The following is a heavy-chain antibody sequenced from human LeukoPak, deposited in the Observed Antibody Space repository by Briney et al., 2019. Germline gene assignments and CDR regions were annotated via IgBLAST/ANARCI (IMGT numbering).Heavy chain of an antibody. CDR2: INPRTGAT. CDR3: AREGAATVVTPSNWFDT. CDR1: GYTFTAYY. V-gene: IGHV1-2*02. J-gene: IGHJ5*02. D-gene: IGHD4-23*01. Sequence: ASVKVSCKASGYTFTAYYIHWVRQAPGHGLEWMGWINPRTGATNYAQKFQGRVTMTRDTSINTVYMAVPWLISDDTAVYYCAREGAATVVTPSNWFDTWGQGTLVTVSS.